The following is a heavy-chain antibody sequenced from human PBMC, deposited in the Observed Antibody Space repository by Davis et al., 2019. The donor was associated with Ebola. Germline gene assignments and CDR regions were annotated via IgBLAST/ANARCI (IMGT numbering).Heavy chain of an antibody. Sequence: SETLSLTCAVYGGSFSGYYWSWIRQPPGKGLEWIGEINHSGSTNYNPSLKSRVTISVDTSKNQFSLKLSSVTAADTAVYYCARIHYYYYYGMDVWGQGTTVTVSS. J-gene: IGHJ6*02. CDR3: ARIHYYYYYGMDV. CDR1: GGSFSGYY. V-gene: IGHV4-34*01. CDR2: INHSGST.